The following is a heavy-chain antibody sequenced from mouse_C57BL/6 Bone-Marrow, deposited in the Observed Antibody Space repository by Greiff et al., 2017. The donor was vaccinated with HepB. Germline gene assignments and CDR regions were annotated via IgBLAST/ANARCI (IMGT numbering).Heavy chain of an antibody. J-gene: IGHJ2*01. D-gene: IGHD1-1*01. CDR3: ARSNLLPY. CDR1: GFTFSSYA. V-gene: IGHV5-4*01. CDR2: ISDGGSYT. Sequence: VQLKESGGGLVKPGGSLKLSCAASGFTFSSYAMSWVRQTPEKRLEWVATISDGGSYTYYPDNVKGRFTISRDNAKNNLYLQMSHLKSEDTAMYYCARSNLLPYWGQGTTLTVSS.